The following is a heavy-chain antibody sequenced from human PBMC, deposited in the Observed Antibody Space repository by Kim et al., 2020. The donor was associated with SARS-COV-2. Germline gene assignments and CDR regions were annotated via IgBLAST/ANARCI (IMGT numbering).Heavy chain of an antibody. J-gene: IGHJ6*02. V-gene: IGHV4-39*07. CDR1: GGSISSSSYY. D-gene: IGHD5-18*01. Sequence: SETLSLTCTVSGGSISSSSYYWGWIRQPPGKGLEWIGSIYYSGSTYYNPSLKSRVTISVDTSKNQFSLKLSSVTAADTAVYYCAREVVGYSYADPSYGMDVWGQGTTVTVSS. CDR2: IYYSGST. CDR3: AREVVGYSYADPSYGMDV.